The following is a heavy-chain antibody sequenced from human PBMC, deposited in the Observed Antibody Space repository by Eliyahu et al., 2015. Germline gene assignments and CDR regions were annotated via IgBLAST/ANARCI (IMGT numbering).Heavy chain of an antibody. Sequence: EVQLVESGGGLVQPGXSLRLSCEAXGXXFDDYAMHWVRQAPGKGLEWVSGISWNSGSIGYADSVKGRFTISRDNAKNSLFLQMNSLRTEDTAFYYCVKDHDSNGYCFEYWGQGILVTVSS. CDR2: ISWNSGSI. V-gene: IGHV3-9*01. CDR1: GXXFDDYA. CDR3: VKDHDSNGYCFEY. J-gene: IGHJ4*02. D-gene: IGHD3-22*01.